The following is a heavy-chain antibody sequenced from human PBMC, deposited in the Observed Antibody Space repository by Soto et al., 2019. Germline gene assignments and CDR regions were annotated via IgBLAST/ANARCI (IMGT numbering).Heavy chain of an antibody. J-gene: IGHJ4*02. Sequence: GGSLRLSCAASGFTFSGDWMHWVRQAAGKGLVCVARINMDGSSTNYADSVKGRFTISRDNSKNTLYLQMNSLRAEDTAVYYCAKDLYNAFLHSSSWYFSVDYWGQGTLVTVSS. CDR2: INMDGSST. D-gene: IGHD6-13*01. CDR3: AKDLYNAFLHSSSWYFSVDY. V-gene: IGHV3-74*01. CDR1: GFTFSGDW.